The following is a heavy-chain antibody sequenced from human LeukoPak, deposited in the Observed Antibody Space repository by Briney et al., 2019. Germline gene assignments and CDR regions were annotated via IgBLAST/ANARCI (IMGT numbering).Heavy chain of an antibody. CDR3: VRGPRYSGYDYFDY. Sequence: GSLRLSCAASGFTFSTYSMNWVRQAPGKGLEWVSYISSSLSTIYYADSVKGRFTISRDNAKNSLYLQMRSLRREDTAVYFCVRGPRYSGYDYFDYWGQGTLVTVSS. J-gene: IGHJ4*02. CDR2: ISSSLSTI. CDR1: GFTFSTYS. D-gene: IGHD5-12*01. V-gene: IGHV3-48*01.